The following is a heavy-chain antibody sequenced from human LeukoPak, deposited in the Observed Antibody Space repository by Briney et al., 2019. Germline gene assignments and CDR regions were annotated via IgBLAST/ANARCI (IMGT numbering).Heavy chain of an antibody. CDR2: IYYSGST. CDR1: GGSISSSSYY. D-gene: IGHD3-10*01. J-gene: IGHJ5*02. CDR3: ARGYGSGSYYNNWFDP. Sequence: SETLSLTCTVSGGSISSSSYYWGWIRQPPGKGLEWIGSIYYSGSTYYNPSLKSRVTISLDTSKNQFSLKLTSVTAADTAVYYCARGYGSGSYYNNWFDPWGQGTLVTVSS. V-gene: IGHV4-39*07.